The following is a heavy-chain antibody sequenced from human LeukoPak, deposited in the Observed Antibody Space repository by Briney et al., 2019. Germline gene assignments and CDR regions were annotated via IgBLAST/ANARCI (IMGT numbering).Heavy chain of an antibody. V-gene: IGHV4-38-2*02. D-gene: IGHD2-2*01. Sequence: PSETLSLTCTVSGYSISSGYYWGWIRQPPVKGLEWIGSIYHSGITYYNPSLKSRVTISVDTSKNQFSLKLSSVTAADTAVYYCARDCSSTSCRRGWFDPWGQGTLVTVSS. CDR1: GYSISSGYY. J-gene: IGHJ5*02. CDR3: ARDCSSTSCRRGWFDP. CDR2: IYHSGIT.